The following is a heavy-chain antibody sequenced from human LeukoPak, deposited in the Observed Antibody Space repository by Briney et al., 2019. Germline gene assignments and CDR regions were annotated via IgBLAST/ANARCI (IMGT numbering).Heavy chain of an antibody. Sequence: GGSLRLSCAASGFTFSSYEMNWVRQAPGKGLEWVSYISSSGSTIYYSDSVKGRFTISRDNAKNSLYLQMNSLRAEDTAVYYCARAPPITRGPFDPWGQGTLVTVSS. D-gene: IGHD3-10*01. CDR1: GFTFSSYE. V-gene: IGHV3-48*03. CDR3: ARAPPITRGPFDP. CDR2: ISSSGSTI. J-gene: IGHJ5*02.